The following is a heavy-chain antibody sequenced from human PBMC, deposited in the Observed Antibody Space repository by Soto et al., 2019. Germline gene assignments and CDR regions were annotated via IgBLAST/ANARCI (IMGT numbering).Heavy chain of an antibody. Sequence: PSEPLSPTSTNSGGSISGSNSRLWVRQPPGKGLEWIGGIYHGGSTDYNPSLKSRVTISIDKSKNQFSLKLSSVIAADTAVYYCATAPTITGTIHWFDPWGQ. V-gene: IGHV4-4*02. CDR3: ATAPTITGTIHWFDP. CDR1: GGSISGSNS. CDR2: IYHGGST. D-gene: IGHD1-7*01. J-gene: IGHJ5*02.